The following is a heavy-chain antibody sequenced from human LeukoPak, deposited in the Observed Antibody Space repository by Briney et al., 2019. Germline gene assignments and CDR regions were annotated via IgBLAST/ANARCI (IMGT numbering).Heavy chain of an antibody. CDR2: IYYSGST. Sequence: SETLSLTCTVSGGSISSSSYYWGWIRQPPGKGLEWIGSIYYSGSTYYNPSLKSRVTISVDTSKNQFSLKLSSVTAADTAVYYCARDPSGYYAHFDYWGQGTLVTVSS. V-gene: IGHV4-39*07. CDR3: ARDPSGYYAHFDY. CDR1: GGSISSSSYY. D-gene: IGHD3-22*01. J-gene: IGHJ4*02.